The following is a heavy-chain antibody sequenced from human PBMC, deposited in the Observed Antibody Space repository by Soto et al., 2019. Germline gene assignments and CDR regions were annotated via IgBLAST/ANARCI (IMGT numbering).Heavy chain of an antibody. CDR2: IIPIFGTA. CDR1: GGTFSSYA. Sequence: GASVKVSCKASGGTFSSYAISWVRQAPGQGLEWRGGIIPIFGTANYAQKFQGRVTITADESTSTAYMELSSLRSEDTAVYYCARVQXATAQVVTGYYYYGMDVWGQGTTVTVSS. D-gene: IGHD2-21*02. V-gene: IGHV1-69*13. J-gene: IGHJ6*02. CDR3: ARVQXATAQVVTGYYYYGMDV.